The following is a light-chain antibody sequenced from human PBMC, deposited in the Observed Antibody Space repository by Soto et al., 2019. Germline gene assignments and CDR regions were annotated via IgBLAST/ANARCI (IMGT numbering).Light chain of an antibody. CDR1: SCDVGGYNS. CDR2: DVS. Sequence: QSALTQPASVSGSPGQSVTISCTGTSCDVGGYNSVSWYQQYPGTAPKLMIYDVSYRPSGISTRFSGSKSGDTASLTISGLQADDEADYFCSSYSSTRTRVYGGGTKVTVL. J-gene: IGLJ3*02. V-gene: IGLV2-14*01. CDR3: SSYSSTRTRV.